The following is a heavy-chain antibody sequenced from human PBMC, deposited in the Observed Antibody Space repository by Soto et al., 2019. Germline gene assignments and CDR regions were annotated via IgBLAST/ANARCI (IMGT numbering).Heavy chain of an antibody. CDR1: GGCFSGYY. V-gene: IGHV4-34*01. J-gene: IGHJ5*02. CDR3: ASLRFLEWLFDGWFDP. Sequence: QVQLQQWGAGLLKPSETLSLTCAVYGGCFSGYYWSWIRQPPGKGLEWIGDINHSGSTNYNPSLTGRVTISVDTSKNQFSLKLNSVTAADTAVYYCASLRFLEWLFDGWFDPWGQGTLVTVSS. D-gene: IGHD3-3*01. CDR2: INHSGST.